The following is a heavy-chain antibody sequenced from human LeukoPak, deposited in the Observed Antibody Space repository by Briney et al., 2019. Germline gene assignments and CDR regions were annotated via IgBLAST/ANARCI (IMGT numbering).Heavy chain of an antibody. J-gene: IGHJ4*02. CDR1: GFTFSTYS. Sequence: GGSLRLSCAASGFTFSTYSMNWVRQAPGKGLEWVSAISSDSKYIYYPDSVKGRFTTSRDNAKNTLYLQMNSLRAEDTAVYYCAVDFDYWGQGTLVTVSS. CDR3: AVDFDY. V-gene: IGHV3-21*01. D-gene: IGHD2-2*01. CDR2: ISSDSKYI.